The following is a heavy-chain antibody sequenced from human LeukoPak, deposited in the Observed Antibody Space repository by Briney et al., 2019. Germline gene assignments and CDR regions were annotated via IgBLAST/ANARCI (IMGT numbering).Heavy chain of an antibody. Sequence: PGGSLRLSCAASGFTFSSYEMNWVRQAPGKGLEWVSYISSSGSTIYYADSVKGRFTISRDNAKNSLYLQMNSLRAEDTAVYYCARNGVVLAAHFMDVWGKGTTVTVSS. CDR3: ARNGVVLAAHFMDV. D-gene: IGHD2-2*01. CDR2: ISSSGSTI. CDR1: GFTFSSYE. V-gene: IGHV3-48*03. J-gene: IGHJ6*03.